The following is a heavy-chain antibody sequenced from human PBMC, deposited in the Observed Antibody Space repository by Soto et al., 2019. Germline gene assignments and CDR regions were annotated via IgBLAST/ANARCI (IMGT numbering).Heavy chain of an antibody. CDR3: AKSLPFVVVPATLAPPFDY. Sequence: GGSLRLSCAASGFTFSSYAMSWVRQAPGKGLEWVSAISGSGGSTYYADSVKGRFTISRDNSKNTLYLQMNSLRAEDTAVYYCAKSLPFVVVPATLAPPFDYWGQGTRVTVPS. J-gene: IGHJ4*02. V-gene: IGHV3-23*01. CDR2: ISGSGGST. D-gene: IGHD2-2*01. CDR1: GFTFSSYA.